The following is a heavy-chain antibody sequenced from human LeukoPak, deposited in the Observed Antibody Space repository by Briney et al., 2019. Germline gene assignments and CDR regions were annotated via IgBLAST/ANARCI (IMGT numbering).Heavy chain of an antibody. CDR1: GYTLTELS. CDR2: FDPEDGET. D-gene: IGHD6-19*01. Sequence: ASVKVSCKVSGYTLTELSMHWVRQAPGKGLEWMGGFDPEDGETIYAQKFQGRVTMTEGTSTDTAYMELSSLRSEDTAVYYRATTVADAFDIWGQGTMVTVSS. CDR3: ATTVADAFDI. V-gene: IGHV1-24*01. J-gene: IGHJ3*02.